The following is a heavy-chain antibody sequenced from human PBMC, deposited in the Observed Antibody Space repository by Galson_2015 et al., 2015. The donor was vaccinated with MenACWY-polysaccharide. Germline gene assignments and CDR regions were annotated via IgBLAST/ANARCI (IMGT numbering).Heavy chain of an antibody. CDR3: AGNYALDV. V-gene: IGHV5-51*03. CDR2: IYPGDSDT. Sequence: QSGAEVKKPGESLKISCKGSGYSFTNYWIAWVRQMPGKGLEWMGIIYPGDSDTRYSPSFEGQVTISADKSINTAYLQWSTLKASSSAKYHCAGNYALDVWVQGTPVTVSS. CDR1: GYSFTNYW. J-gene: IGHJ6*02.